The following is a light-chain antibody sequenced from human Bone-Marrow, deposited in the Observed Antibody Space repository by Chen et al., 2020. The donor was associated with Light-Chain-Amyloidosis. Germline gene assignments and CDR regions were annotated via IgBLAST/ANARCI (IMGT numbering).Light chain of an antibody. Sequence: SYELTQPPSVSVSPGQTARITCSGDDLPTKYAYWYQQKPGQAPVLVIHRDTERPSGISERFSGSSSGNTATLTISSVEAGDEADYYCQVWDIISDQVVFGGGTKLTVL. CDR1: DLPTKY. V-gene: IGLV3-25*02. CDR2: RDT. CDR3: QVWDIISDQVV. J-gene: IGLJ2*01.